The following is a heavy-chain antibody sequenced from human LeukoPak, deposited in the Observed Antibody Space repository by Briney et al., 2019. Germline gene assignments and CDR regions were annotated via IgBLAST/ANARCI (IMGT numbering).Heavy chain of an antibody. J-gene: IGHJ1*01. CDR1: GFTFSSYG. Sequence: GGSLRLSCAASGFTFSSYGMHWVRQAPGKGLEWVAVISYDGSNKYYADSVKGRFTISRDNSKNTLYLQMNSLRAEDTAVYYCAKPVVPAANGYFQHWGQGTLVTVSS. D-gene: IGHD2-2*01. CDR3: AKPVVPAANGYFQH. CDR2: ISYDGSNK. V-gene: IGHV3-30*18.